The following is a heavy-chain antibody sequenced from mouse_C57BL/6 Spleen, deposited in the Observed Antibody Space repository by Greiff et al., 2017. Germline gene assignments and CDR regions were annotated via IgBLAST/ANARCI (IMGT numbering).Heavy chain of an antibody. CDR3: ARWNDYDRAWFAY. CDR1: GYTFTDYN. Sequence: VQLQQSGPELVKPGASVKMSCKASGYTFTDYNMHWVKQSHGKSLEWIGYINPNNGGTSYNQKFKGKATLTVNKSSSTAYMELRSLTSEDSAVYYCARWNDYDRAWFAYWGQGTLVTVSA. J-gene: IGHJ3*01. CDR2: INPNNGGT. D-gene: IGHD2-4*01. V-gene: IGHV1-22*01.